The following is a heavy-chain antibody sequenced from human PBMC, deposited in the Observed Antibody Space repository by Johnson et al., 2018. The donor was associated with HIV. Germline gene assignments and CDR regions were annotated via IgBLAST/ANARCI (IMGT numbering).Heavy chain of an antibody. J-gene: IGHJ3*02. D-gene: IGHD2-15*01. V-gene: IGHV3-15*01. Sequence: VQLVESGGGVVQPGGSLRLSCAASGFTFNNAWMSWVCQAPGKGLEWVGRIKSKSDGGTTDYAAPVKGRFTMSRDDSKNTLYLQMNSLTTEDTAVYYCARANRGRNDAFDIWGQGTMVTVSS. CDR3: ARANRGRNDAFDI. CDR1: GFTFNNAW. CDR2: IKSKSDGGTT.